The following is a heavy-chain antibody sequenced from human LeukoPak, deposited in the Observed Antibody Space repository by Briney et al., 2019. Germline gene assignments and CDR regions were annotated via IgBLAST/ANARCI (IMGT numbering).Heavy chain of an antibody. CDR1: GGSFSGYY. CDR2: INHSGST. V-gene: IGHV4-34*01. Sequence: SGTLSLTCVVYGGSFSGYYRSWIRQPPGKGLEWIGEINHSGSTNYNPSLKSRVTISVDTSKNQFSLKLSSVTAADTAVYYCARRGAYYDILTGYRRNDAFDIWGQGTMVTVSS. D-gene: IGHD3-9*01. CDR3: ARRGAYYDILTGYRRNDAFDI. J-gene: IGHJ3*02.